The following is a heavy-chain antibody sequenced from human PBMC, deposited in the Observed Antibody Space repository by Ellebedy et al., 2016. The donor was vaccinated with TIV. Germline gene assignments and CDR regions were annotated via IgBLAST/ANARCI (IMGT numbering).Heavy chain of an antibody. CDR1: GGSFLGYY. CDR3: ATHGVDSGYDFGY. D-gene: IGHD5-12*01. V-gene: IGHV4-34*01. CDR2: INPSGGT. Sequence: GSLRLSXSVHGGSFLGYYWSWIRQSPGKGLQCIGEINPSGGTNYTTSIKSRLTMSIDTSKRQISLNLKSATAADTAVYYCATHGVDSGYDFGYWGQGTLVTVSS. J-gene: IGHJ4*02.